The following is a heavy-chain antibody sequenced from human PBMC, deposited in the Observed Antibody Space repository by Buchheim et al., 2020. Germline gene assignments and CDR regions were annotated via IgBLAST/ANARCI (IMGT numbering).Heavy chain of an antibody. CDR3: AGGPCSSTGCYWGFDY. Sequence: QVQLQESGPRLVKPSETLSLTCTVSGGSISSFYWSWIRQPPGKGLEWIGYIYYSGSTSYNPSLKSRVTISVDTSKNQFSLKLTSVTAADTAVYYCAGGPCSSTGCYWGFDYWGQGTL. V-gene: IGHV4-59*01. D-gene: IGHD2-2*01. CDR2: IYYSGST. J-gene: IGHJ4*02. CDR1: GGSISSFY.